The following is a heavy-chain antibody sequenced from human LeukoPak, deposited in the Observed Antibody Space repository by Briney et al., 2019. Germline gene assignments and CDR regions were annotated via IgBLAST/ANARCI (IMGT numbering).Heavy chain of an antibody. J-gene: IGHJ5*02. CDR3: ASSGTVLNWFDP. D-gene: IGHD4-17*01. Sequence: PSETLSLTCTVSGGSISSYYWSWIRRPPGKGLEWIGYIYYSGSTNYNPSLKSRVTISVDTSKNQFSLKLSSVTAADTAVYYCASSGTVLNWFDPWGQGTLVTVSS. CDR1: GGSISSYY. V-gene: IGHV4-59*01. CDR2: IYYSGST.